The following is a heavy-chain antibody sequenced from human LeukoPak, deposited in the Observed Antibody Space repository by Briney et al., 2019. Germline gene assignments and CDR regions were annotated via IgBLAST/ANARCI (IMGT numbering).Heavy chain of an antibody. D-gene: IGHD2-21*02. J-gene: IGHJ4*02. Sequence: PGGFLRLSCAASGFTFSSYSMNWVRQAPGKGLEWVSSISSSSSYIYYADSVKGRFTISRDNAKNSLYLQMNSLRAEDTAVYYCARDTFCGGDCYSDYWGQGTLVTVSS. CDR3: ARDTFCGGDCYSDY. V-gene: IGHV3-21*01. CDR2: ISSSSSYI. CDR1: GFTFSSYS.